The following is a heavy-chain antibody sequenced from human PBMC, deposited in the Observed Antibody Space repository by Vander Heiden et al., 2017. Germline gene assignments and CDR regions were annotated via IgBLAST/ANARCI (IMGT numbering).Heavy chain of an antibody. D-gene: IGHD3-9*01. CDR1: GGPFSRYA. V-gene: IGHV1-69*10. CDR2: IIPILGIA. CDR3: ARDRTLTIYGMDV. Sequence: QVQLVQSGAEVKKPGSSVKVSCKASGGPFSRYAISWVRQAPGQGLEWMGGIIPILGIANYAQKFQGRVTITADKSTSTAYMELSSLRSEDTAVYYCARDRTLTIYGMDVWGQGTTVTVSS. J-gene: IGHJ6*02.